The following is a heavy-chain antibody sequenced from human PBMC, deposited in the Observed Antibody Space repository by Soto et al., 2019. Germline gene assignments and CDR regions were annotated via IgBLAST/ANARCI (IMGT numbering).Heavy chain of an antibody. CDR1: GFTFSSYA. CDR3: AKDRLPTDDY. V-gene: IGHV3-23*01. Sequence: EVQLLESGGGLVRPGGSLRLSCAASGFTFSSYAMSWVRQAPGKGLEWVSAISGTADSTYYADSVKGRFTISRDNSKNTLYLQMTSLRAEDTAVYYCAKDRLPTDDYWGQGTRVTVSS. D-gene: IGHD1-1*01. J-gene: IGHJ4*02. CDR2: ISGTADST.